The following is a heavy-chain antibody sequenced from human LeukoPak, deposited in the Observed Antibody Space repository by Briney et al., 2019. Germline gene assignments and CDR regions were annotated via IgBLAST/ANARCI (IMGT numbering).Heavy chain of an antibody. CDR2: INPNSGGT. CDR1: GYTFAGYY. J-gene: IGHJ4*02. D-gene: IGHD4-11*01. V-gene: IGHV1-2*06. CDR3: ARHSDSAGFAR. Sequence: GASVKVSCKASGYTFAGYYLYWVRQAPGQGLEWMGRINPNSGGTNYAPKFQDRVAMTRDTSNSTAYMELSRLRSDDTAVYYCARHSDSAGFARWGQGSLVIVSS.